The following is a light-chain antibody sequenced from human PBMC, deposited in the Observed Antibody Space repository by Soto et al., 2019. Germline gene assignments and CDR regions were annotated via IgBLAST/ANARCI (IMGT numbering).Light chain of an antibody. CDR1: QSFRGL. V-gene: IGKV3-11*01. J-gene: IGKJ5*01. CDR2: DAY. Sequence: VLTQSPFTLSLPRWERCGLCFRASQSFRGLLAWYQQKPGQAPRLLIYDAYNRATGIPPRFSGSGSGTDFTLTISSLEPEDSAVYYCQQRNMWPITFGQGTRLEI. CDR3: QQRNMWPIT.